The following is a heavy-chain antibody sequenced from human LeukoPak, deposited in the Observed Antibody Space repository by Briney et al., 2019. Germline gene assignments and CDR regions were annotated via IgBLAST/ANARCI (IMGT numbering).Heavy chain of an antibody. V-gene: IGHV1-18*04. CDR2: ISAYNGNT. D-gene: IGHD3-9*01. CDR3: ARGSPGDDILTGYQY. J-gene: IGHJ4*02. CDR1: GYTFTSYG. Sequence: GASVKVSCKASGYTFTSYGISWVRQAPGQGLEWMGWISAYNGNTNYAQKLQGRVTMTPDTSTSTAYMELRSLRSDDTAVYYCARGSPGDDILTGYQYWGQGTLVTVSS.